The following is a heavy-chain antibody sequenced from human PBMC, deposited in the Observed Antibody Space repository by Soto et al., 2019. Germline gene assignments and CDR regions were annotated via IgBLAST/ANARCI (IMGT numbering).Heavy chain of an antibody. D-gene: IGHD2-2*01. Sequence: ASVKVSCKASGYTFTIYYMHWVRQAPGQGLEWMGIINPSGGSTSYAQKFQGRVTMTRDTSTSTVYMELSSLRSEDTAVYYCARGIVVVPAAPRSDAFDIWGQGTMVTVSS. CDR2: INPSGGST. J-gene: IGHJ3*02. V-gene: IGHV1-46*01. CDR1: GYTFTIYY. CDR3: ARGIVVVPAAPRSDAFDI.